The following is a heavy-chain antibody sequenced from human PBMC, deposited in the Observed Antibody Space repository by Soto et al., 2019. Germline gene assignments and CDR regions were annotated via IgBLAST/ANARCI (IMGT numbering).Heavy chain of an antibody. J-gene: IGHJ4*02. CDR2: IIPILGIA. Sequence: SVKVSCKASGGTFSSYTISWVRQAPGQGLEWMGRIIPILGIANYAQKFQGRVTITTDTSTSTAYMELRSLRSEDTAVYYCARDRGYCSSTSCYLYPYWGQGTLVTVSS. D-gene: IGHD2-2*01. V-gene: IGHV1-69*04. CDR3: ARDRGYCSSTSCYLYPY. CDR1: GGTFSSYT.